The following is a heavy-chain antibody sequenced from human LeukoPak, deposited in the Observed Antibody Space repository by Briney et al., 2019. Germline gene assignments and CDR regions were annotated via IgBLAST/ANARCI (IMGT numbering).Heavy chain of an antibody. D-gene: IGHD5-24*01. V-gene: IGHV4-34*01. J-gene: IGHJ4*02. CDR3: ARGWSKDGYNLDY. CDR1: GGSFSGYY. Sequence: KPSETLSLTCAVYGGSFSGYYWSWIRQPPGKGLEWIGEINHSGSTNYNPSLKSRVTISVDTSKNQLSLKLSSVTAADTAVYYCARGWSKDGYNLDYWGQGTLVTVSS. CDR2: INHSGST.